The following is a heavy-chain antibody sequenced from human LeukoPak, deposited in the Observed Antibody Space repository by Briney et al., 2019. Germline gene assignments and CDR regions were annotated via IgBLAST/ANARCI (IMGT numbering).Heavy chain of an antibody. J-gene: IGHJ4*02. D-gene: IGHD6-6*01. CDR2: ISGSGGST. CDR1: GFTFSSYA. V-gene: IGHV3-23*01. CDR3: ARGRQKQLVDRLKYYFGY. Sequence: PGGSLRLSCAASGFTFSSYAMSWVRQAPGKGLEWVSAISGSGGSTYYADSVKGRFTISRDNSKNTLYLQMNSLRAEDTAVYYCARGRQKQLVDRLKYYFGYWGQGTLVTVSS.